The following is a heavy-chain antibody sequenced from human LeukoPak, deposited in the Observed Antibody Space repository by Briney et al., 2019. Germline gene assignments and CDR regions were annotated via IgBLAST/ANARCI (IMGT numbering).Heavy chain of an antibody. V-gene: IGHV5-51*01. D-gene: IGHD2-2*01. CDR1: GYSFTSYW. J-gene: IGHJ3*02. Sequence: GESLKISCKGSGYSFTSYWIGWLRQLPGKGLEWMGIIYPGDSDTRYSPTFQGEVTISADKSISTAYLQWSSLKASDTARYYCARQGGYCSSTSCPLDAFDIWGQGTMVTVSS. CDR3: ARQGGYCSSTSCPLDAFDI. CDR2: IYPGDSDT.